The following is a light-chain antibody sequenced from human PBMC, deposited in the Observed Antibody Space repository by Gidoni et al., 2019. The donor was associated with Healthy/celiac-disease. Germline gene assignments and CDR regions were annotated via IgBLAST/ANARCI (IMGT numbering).Light chain of an antibody. CDR3: SSYTSSSTLV. CDR1: SSDVGGYNY. V-gene: IGLV2-14*01. Sequence: QSALTQPASVSGSPGPSITISCTGTSSDVGGYNYVSWYQQHPGKAPKLIIYEVSNRPSGVSNRFSGSKSGNTASLTISGLQAEDEADYYCSSYTSSSTLVFGGGTKLTVL. CDR2: EVS. J-gene: IGLJ3*02.